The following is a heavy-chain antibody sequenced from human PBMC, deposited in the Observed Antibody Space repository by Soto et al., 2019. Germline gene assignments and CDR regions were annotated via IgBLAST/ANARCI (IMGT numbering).Heavy chain of an antibody. D-gene: IGHD2-8*01. J-gene: IGHJ4*02. V-gene: IGHV1-3*01. CDR3: ASHNCTNGVCRLFDY. CDR1: GYTFTSYA. Sequence: GGPVKVSCKASGYTFTSYAMHWVRQAPGQRLEWMGWINAGNGNTKYSQKFQGRVTITRDTSASTAYMELSSLRSEDTAVYYCASHNCTNGVCRLFDYWGQGTLVTVSS. CDR2: INAGNGNT.